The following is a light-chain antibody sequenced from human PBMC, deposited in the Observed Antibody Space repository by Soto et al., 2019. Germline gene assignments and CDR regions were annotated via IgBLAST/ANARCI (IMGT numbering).Light chain of an antibody. CDR2: GAS. V-gene: IGKV3-20*01. CDR3: QQYGTLPST. Sequence: EIVLTQSPGTLSLSPGERATLSCWASQSVTYSYLAWYQQKPGQAPRLLISGASSRATGIPDRFSGSGSGTDFTLTISRLEPEDFAVYYCQQYGTLPSTFGQGTKVEFK. J-gene: IGKJ1*01. CDR1: QSVTYSY.